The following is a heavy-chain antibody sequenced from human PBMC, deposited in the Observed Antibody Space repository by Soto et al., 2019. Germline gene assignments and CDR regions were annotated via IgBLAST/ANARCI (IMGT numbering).Heavy chain of an antibody. CDR1: GFTFSSYG. J-gene: IGHJ4*02. V-gene: IGHV3-33*01. CDR2: IWYDGSNK. D-gene: IGHD6-6*01. CDR3: ARALAARLRTLDY. Sequence: GGSLRLSCAASGFTFSSYGMHWVRQAPGKGLEWVAVIWYDGSNKYYADSVKGRFTISRDNSKNTLYLQMNSLRAEDTAVYYCARALAARLRTLDYWGQGTLVTVSS.